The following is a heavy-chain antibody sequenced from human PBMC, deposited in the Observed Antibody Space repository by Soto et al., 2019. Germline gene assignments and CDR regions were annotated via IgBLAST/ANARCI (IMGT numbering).Heavy chain of an antibody. Sequence: QVQLQQWGAGLLKPSETLSLTCAVYGGSFSDFYWTWIRQPPGKGLEWIGEINHSGSTNYNPSLKSRAAISVAPSRNQFSLILTSVTAADTAVFYCGPRGAVADPRGYWGQGTLVTVSS. CDR1: GGSFSDFY. J-gene: IGHJ4*02. CDR3: GPRGAVADPRGY. CDR2: INHSGST. V-gene: IGHV4-34*01. D-gene: IGHD6-19*01.